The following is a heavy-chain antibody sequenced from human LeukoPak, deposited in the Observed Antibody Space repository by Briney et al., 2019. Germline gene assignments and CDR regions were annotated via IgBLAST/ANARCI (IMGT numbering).Heavy chain of an antibody. CDR2: ISAYNGNT. J-gene: IGHJ4*02. CDR3: ARDSDTIFGVVIIDY. CDR1: GYTFTSYG. D-gene: IGHD3-3*01. Sequence: ASVKVSCKASGYTFTSYGISWVRQAPGQGLEWMGWISAYNGNTNYAQKLQGRVTMTTDTSTSTAYMELRSLRSDDTAVYYCARDSDTIFGVVIIDYWGQGTLVTVS. V-gene: IGHV1-18*01.